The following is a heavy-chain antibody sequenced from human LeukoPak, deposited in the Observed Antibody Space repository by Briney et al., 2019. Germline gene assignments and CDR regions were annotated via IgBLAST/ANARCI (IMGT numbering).Heavy chain of an antibody. CDR3: ARDGEMATTTYNWFDP. CDR2: IYYSGST. J-gene: IGHJ5*02. CDR1: GGSISSYY. V-gene: IGHV4-59*01. D-gene: IGHD5-24*01. Sequence: SETLSLTCTVSGGSISSYYWSWIRQPPGKGLEWIGYIYYSGSTNYNPSLKSRVTISVDTSKNQFSLKLSSVTAADTAVYYCARDGEMATTTYNWFDPWGKGTLVTVSS.